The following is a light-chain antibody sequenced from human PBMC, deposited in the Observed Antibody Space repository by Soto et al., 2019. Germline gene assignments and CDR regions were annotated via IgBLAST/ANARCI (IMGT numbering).Light chain of an antibody. CDR2: G. CDR3: ATWDDDVSGPV. Sequence: QSVLTQPPSVSGAPGQRVTISCTGSSSNIGAGYPVHWYQQLPGTAPKLLVAGNRPSGVPDRFSVSKSGASASLAITGLQAEDEADYYCATWDDDVSGPVFGGGTKLTVL. V-gene: IGLV1-40*01. J-gene: IGLJ3*02. CDR1: SSNIGAGYP.